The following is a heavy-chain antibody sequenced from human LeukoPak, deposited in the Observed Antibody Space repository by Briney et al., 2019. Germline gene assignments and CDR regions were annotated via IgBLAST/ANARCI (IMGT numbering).Heavy chain of an antibody. Sequence: SETLSLTCTVSGGSISSHYWSWLRQSAVKGLEWIGRIYNTGSTNYYPSLKSRVTMSIDTSNNQFSLKVSSVTAADTAVYYCATSIAAAGWLEGAFDIWGQGTMVTVSS. CDR3: ATSIAAAGWLEGAFDI. V-gene: IGHV4-4*07. D-gene: IGHD6-13*01. J-gene: IGHJ3*02. CDR1: GGSISSHY. CDR2: IYNTGST.